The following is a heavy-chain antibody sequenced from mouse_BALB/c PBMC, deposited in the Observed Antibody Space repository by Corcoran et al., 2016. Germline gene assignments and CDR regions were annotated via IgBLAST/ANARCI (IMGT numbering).Heavy chain of an antibody. CDR1: GYTFTNYG. V-gene: IGHV9-3-1*01. J-gene: IGHJ3*01. CDR3: ARSEGNLPSY. Sequence: QIQLVQSGPELKKPGETVKISCKASGYTFTNYGMNWVKQAPGKGLKWMGWINTYTGEPTYADAFKGRFAFSLETSASTAYLQINNLKNEDTATYFCARSEGNLPSYWGQGTLVTVSA. CDR2: INTYTGEP. D-gene: IGHD2-1*01.